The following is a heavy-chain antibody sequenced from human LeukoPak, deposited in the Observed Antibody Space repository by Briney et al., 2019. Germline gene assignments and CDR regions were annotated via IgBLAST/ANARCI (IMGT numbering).Heavy chain of an antibody. V-gene: IGHV4-39*07. Sequence: SETLSLTCTVSGGSISSSGSFWDWIRQPPGKGLEWIGTVHYGGSTYYNPSLKSRVIIAVDTSKNQFSLKLTSVTAADTAIYYCARGAGGYRFDPWGLGTLVTVSS. CDR3: ARGAGGYRFDP. CDR1: GGSISSSGSF. D-gene: IGHD1-1*01. CDR2: VHYGGST. J-gene: IGHJ5*02.